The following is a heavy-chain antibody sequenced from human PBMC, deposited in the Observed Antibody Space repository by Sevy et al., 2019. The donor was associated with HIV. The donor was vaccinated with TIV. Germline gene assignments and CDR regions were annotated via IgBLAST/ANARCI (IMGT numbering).Heavy chain of an antibody. D-gene: IGHD2-21*02. CDR3: ATAMPCGGDCYYFDC. J-gene: IGHJ4*02. Sequence: ASVKVSCKASGGTFSTYIINWVRQAPGQGLEWMGGVIASVNMANSAQKFQGRVTITADGSTSTAYMELSSLTSEDTAIYYCATAMPCGGDCYYFDCWGQGTRVTVSS. V-gene: IGHV1-69*10. CDR2: VIASVNMA. CDR1: GGTFSTYI.